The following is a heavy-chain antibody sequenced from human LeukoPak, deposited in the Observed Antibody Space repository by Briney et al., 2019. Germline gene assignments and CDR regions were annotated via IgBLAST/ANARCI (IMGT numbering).Heavy chain of an antibody. V-gene: IGHV4-4*07. Sequence: SETLSLTCTVSGGSISSYYWSWIRQPAGKGLEWIGRIYTSGSTNYNPSLKSRVTMSVDTYKNQFSLKLSSVTAADTAVYYCATGNRHCGGDCYTFDYWGQGTLVTVSS. CDR2: IYTSGST. CDR3: ATGNRHCGGDCYTFDY. D-gene: IGHD2-21*02. CDR1: GGSISSYY. J-gene: IGHJ4*02.